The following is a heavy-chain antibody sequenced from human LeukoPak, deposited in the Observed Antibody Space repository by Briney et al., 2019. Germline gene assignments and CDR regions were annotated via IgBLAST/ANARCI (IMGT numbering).Heavy chain of an antibody. V-gene: IGHV3-23*01. CDR1: GLTFSEYA. J-gene: IGHJ5*02. CDR3: ANLNVP. Sequence: PGGSLRLSCTASGLTFSEYAMTRVRQAPGKGLEWVSTITAGGSHTYYPDSVKGRFTISRDNSKNTLYLQMNSLRVEDTAVYYCANLNVPWGQGTLVTVSS. CDR2: ITAGGSHT. D-gene: IGHD1-1*01.